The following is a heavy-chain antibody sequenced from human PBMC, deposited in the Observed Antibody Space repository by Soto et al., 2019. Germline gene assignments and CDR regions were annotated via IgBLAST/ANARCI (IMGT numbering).Heavy chain of an antibody. CDR2: ISYDGSNK. CDR3: ARDQVVYAIPYYYYGMDV. Sequence: GGSLRLSCAASGFTFSSYAMHWVRQAPGKGLEWVAVISYDGSNKYYADSVKGRFTISRDNSKNTLYLQMNSLRAEDTAVYYCARDQVVYAIPYYYYGMDVWGQGTTVTVSS. V-gene: IGHV3-30-3*01. J-gene: IGHJ6*02. D-gene: IGHD2-8*02. CDR1: GFTFSSYA.